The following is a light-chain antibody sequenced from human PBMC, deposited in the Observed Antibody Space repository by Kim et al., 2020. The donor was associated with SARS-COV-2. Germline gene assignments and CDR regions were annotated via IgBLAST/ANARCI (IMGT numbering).Light chain of an antibody. Sequence: NFMLTQPHSVSESPGKTVTISCTRSSGSIASNYVQWYQQRPGSAPTTVIYEDNKRPSGVPDRFSGSIDSSSNSASLTISGLKTEDEADYYCQSYDSSMGVVFGGGTQLTVL. CDR3: QSYDSSMGVV. CDR2: EDN. J-gene: IGLJ2*01. V-gene: IGLV6-57*04. CDR1: SGSIASNY.